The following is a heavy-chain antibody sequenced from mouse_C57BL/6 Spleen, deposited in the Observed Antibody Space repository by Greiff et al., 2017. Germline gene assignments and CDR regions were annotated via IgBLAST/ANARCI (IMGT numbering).Heavy chain of an antibody. J-gene: IGHJ4*01. CDR1: GFTFSSYA. Sequence: EVKVVESGGGLVKPGGSLKLSCAASGFTFSSYAMSWVRQTPEKRLEWVATISDGGSYTYYPDNVKGRFTISRDNSKNNLYPQMSHLKSEDTAMYYCARETAPDAMDYWGQGTSVTVSS. CDR3: ARETAPDAMDY. V-gene: IGHV5-4*01. CDR2: ISDGGSYT. D-gene: IGHD3-2*01.